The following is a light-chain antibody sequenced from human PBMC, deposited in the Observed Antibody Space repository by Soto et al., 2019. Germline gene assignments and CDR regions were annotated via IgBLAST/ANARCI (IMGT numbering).Light chain of an antibody. Sequence: EIVMTQSPATLSVSPGERATLSCRASQSVSSNLAWYQQKPGQAPRLLIYDTSNRATGVPARFSGSGSGTDFTLTISSLEPADFGVYYCQQRHNWPITFGQGTRREIK. J-gene: IGKJ5*01. V-gene: IGKV3-11*01. CDR1: QSVSSN. CDR2: DTS. CDR3: QQRHNWPIT.